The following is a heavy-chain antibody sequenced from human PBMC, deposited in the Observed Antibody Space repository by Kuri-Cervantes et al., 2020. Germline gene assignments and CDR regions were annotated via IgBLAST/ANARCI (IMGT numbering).Heavy chain of an antibody. Sequence: GGSLRLSCAASGFTFSSYGMHWIRQVPGKGLEWVSYISSSSSTIYYADSVKGRFTISRDNAKNSLYLQMNSLRDEDTAVYYCARDVSGSYYGDYWGQGTLVTVSS. J-gene: IGHJ4*02. V-gene: IGHV3-48*02. CDR3: ARDVSGSYYGDY. CDR2: ISSSSSTI. CDR1: GFTFSSYG. D-gene: IGHD1-26*01.